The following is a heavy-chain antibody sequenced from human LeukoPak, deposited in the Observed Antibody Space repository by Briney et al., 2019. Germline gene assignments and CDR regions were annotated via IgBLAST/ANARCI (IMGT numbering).Heavy chain of an antibody. V-gene: IGHV3-7*05. J-gene: IGHJ4*02. CDR3: ARLYSGSYYVRYFDY. D-gene: IGHD1-26*01. CDR2: IKQDGGEK. CDR1: GFTFSNSW. Sequence: PGGSLRLSCADSGFTFSNSWMAWVRQAPGKGLEWVANIKQDGGEKSYVDSVKGRFTISRDNAKNSLYLQMNSLRAEDTAVYYCARLYSGSYYVRYFDYWGQGTLVTVSS.